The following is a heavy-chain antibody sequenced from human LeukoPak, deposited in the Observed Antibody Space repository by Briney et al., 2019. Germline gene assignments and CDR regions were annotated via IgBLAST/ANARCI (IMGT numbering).Heavy chain of an antibody. CDR2: INPNSGGT. J-gene: IGHJ4*02. CDR1: GYTFTGYY. Sequence: ASVKVSCKASGYTFTGYYMHWVRQAPGQGLEWMGWINPNSGGTNYAQKFQGRVTMTRDTSISTAYMELSRLRSDDTAVYYCARWTLDFWSGYSTDYWGQGTLVTVSS. CDR3: ARWTLDFWSGYSTDY. V-gene: IGHV1-2*02. D-gene: IGHD3-3*01.